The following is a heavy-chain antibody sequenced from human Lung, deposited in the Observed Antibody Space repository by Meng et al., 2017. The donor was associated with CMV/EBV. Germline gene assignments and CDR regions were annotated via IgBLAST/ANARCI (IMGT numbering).Heavy chain of an antibody. CDR3: ARDLLRYDFWSGYLNHYYYHYGMDV. D-gene: IGHD3-3*01. CDR1: GFTFDDYG. J-gene: IGHJ6*02. V-gene: IGHV3-20*04. Sequence: GGSLRLXCAASGFTFDDYGMSWVRQAPGKGLEWVSGINWNGGSTGYADSVKGRFTISRDNAKNSLYLQMNSLRAEDTALYYCARDLLRYDFWSGYLNHYYYHYGMDVWXQGTXVTVSS. CDR2: INWNGGST.